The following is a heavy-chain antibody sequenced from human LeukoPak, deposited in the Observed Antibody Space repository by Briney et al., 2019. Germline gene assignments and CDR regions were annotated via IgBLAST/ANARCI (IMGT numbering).Heavy chain of an antibody. CDR2: INSDSNYI. CDR1: GFTFRSYS. CDR3: ARAAVSTSRYFQH. V-gene: IGHV3-21*01. J-gene: IGHJ1*01. D-gene: IGHD5/OR15-5a*01. Sequence: PGGSLRLSCAASGFTFRSYSMNWVRQAPGKGLEWVSSINSDSNYIYYADSVQGRFTISRDNAKNSLYLQMNSLRAEDTAVYYCARAAVSTSRYFQHWGQGTLVTVSS.